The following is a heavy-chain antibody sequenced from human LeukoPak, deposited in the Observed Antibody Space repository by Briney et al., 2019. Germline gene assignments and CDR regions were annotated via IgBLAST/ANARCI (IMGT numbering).Heavy chain of an antibody. J-gene: IGHJ6*02. CDR1: GGSFSGYY. D-gene: IGHD6-19*01. CDR2: INHSGST. V-gene: IGHV4-34*01. Sequence: SETLSLTCAVYGGSFSGYYWSWIRQPPGKGLEWIGEINHSGSTNYNPSLKSRVTISVDTSKNQFSLKPSSVTAADTAVYYCARRGVAGTWGYYYYYGMDVWGQGTTVTVSS. CDR3: ARRGVAGTWGYYYYYGMDV.